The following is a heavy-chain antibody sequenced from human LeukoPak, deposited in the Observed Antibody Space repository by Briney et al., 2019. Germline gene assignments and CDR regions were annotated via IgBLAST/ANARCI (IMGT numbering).Heavy chain of an antibody. J-gene: IGHJ4*02. CDR1: GGSFSGYY. CDR3: ARHSNYRTSDY. D-gene: IGHD1-7*01. V-gene: IGHV4-34*01. Sequence: SETLSLTCAVYGGSFSGYYWSWIRQPPGKGLEWIGEINHSGSTNYNPSLKSRVTLSVDTSKNQFSLKLSSVTAADTAVYYCARHSNYRTSDYWGQGTLVTVSS. CDR2: INHSGST.